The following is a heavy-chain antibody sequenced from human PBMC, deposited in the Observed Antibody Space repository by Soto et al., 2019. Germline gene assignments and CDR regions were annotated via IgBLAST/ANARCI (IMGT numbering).Heavy chain of an antibody. J-gene: IGHJ6*02. D-gene: IGHD5-12*01. Sequence: QVQLVQSGDAVRKPGSSVKVSCKASGYIFVNYGIAWVRQAPGQGLEWMGWISPYSGNTHYASKVQGRLTMTTDTSTGTAYMELGGLASDDTAVYYCAMVDNCGTPTPQGVWGQGTTVTVSS. CDR3: AMVDNCGTPTPQGV. V-gene: IGHV1-18*01. CDR2: ISPYSGNT. CDR1: GYIFVNYG.